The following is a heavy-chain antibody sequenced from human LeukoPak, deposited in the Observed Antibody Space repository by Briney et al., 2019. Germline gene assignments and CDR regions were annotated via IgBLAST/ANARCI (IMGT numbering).Heavy chain of an antibody. J-gene: IGHJ4*02. CDR3: ARPPGGDIVVVPAGD. D-gene: IGHD2-2*01. CDR1: GFTFSSYW. CDR2: IKQDGSEK. Sequence: GESLRLSCAASGFTFSSYWMSWVRQAPGKGLEWVANIKQDGSEKYYVDSVKGRFTISRDNAKNSLYLQMNSLRAEDTAVYYCARPPGGDIVVVPAGDWGQGTLVTVSS. V-gene: IGHV3-7*03.